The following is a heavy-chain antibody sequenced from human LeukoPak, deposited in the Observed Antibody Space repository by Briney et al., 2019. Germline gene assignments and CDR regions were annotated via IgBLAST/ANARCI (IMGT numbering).Heavy chain of an antibody. CDR1: AASIRNNH. CDR2: IYSTGST. D-gene: IGHD3-9*01. Sequence: SETLSLTCTVSAASIRNNHWSWIRQPPGEGLEWIGYIYSTGSTSYNPSLKSRVTISVDTSKNQFSLNLTSVTAADTAVYYCARGGITIFAFDIWGQGTMVTVSS. V-gene: IGHV4-4*08. CDR3: ARGGITIFAFDI. J-gene: IGHJ3*02.